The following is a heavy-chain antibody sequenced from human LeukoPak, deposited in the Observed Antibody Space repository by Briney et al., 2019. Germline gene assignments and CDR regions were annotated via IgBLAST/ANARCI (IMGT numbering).Heavy chain of an antibody. V-gene: IGHV1-18*01. CDR2: ISAYNGNT. D-gene: IGHD6-13*01. CDR3: VRAKPGIAAPGAFDI. Sequence: GASVKVSCKASGYTFTSYGISWVRQAPGQGLEWMGWISAYNGNTNYAQKLQGRVTMTTDTSTSTAYMELRSLRSDDTAVYYCVRAKPGIAAPGAFDIWGQGTMVTVSS. CDR1: GYTFTSYG. J-gene: IGHJ3*02.